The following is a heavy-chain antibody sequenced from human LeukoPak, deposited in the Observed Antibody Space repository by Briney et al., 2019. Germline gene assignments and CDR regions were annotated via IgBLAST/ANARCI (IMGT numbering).Heavy chain of an antibody. CDR1: GGTFSSYA. J-gene: IGHJ6*03. CDR2: IIPICGTV. CDR3: ASSYDFWSGYLSYIPQRYYYYYYMDV. D-gene: IGHD3-3*01. V-gene: IGHV1-69*01. Sequence: EASVKVSCKASGGTFSSYAISWVRQAPGRGLEWMGGIIPICGTVNYAQKFQGRVTITADESTSTAYMELSSLRSEDTAVYYCASSYDFWSGYLSYIPQRYYYYYYMDVWGKGTTVTVSS.